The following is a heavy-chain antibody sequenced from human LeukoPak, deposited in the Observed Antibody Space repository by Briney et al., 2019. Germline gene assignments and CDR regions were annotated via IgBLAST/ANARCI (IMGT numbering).Heavy chain of an antibody. J-gene: IGHJ6*02. D-gene: IGHD3-10*01. CDR3: GRERIYFGSGGDLRDARLFYYYGMDG. Sequence: GGSLRLSCVASVFSVSSNCMTWVRQAPGGGLEWVSVIYSDGSTYYSGSVKGRFTISRDSSKNTLYLQMNNLRAEDKAVYYCGRERIYFGSGGDLRDARLFYYYGMDGWGQGTTVTVSS. CDR1: VFSVSSNC. V-gene: IGHV3-53*01. CDR2: IYSDGST.